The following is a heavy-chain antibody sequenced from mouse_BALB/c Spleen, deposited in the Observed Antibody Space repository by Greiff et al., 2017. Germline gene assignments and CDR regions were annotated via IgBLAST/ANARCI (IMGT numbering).Heavy chain of an antibody. D-gene: IGHD2-4*01. Sequence: QVQLQQSGAELMKPGASVKISCKATGYTFSSYWIEWVKQRPGHGLEWIGEILPGSGSTNYNEKFKGKATFTADTSSNTAYMQLSSLTSEDSAVYYCAPSTMITEGFAYWGQGTLVTVSA. J-gene: IGHJ3*01. CDR2: ILPGSGST. CDR3: APSTMITEGFAY. V-gene: IGHV1-9*01. CDR1: GYTFSSYW.